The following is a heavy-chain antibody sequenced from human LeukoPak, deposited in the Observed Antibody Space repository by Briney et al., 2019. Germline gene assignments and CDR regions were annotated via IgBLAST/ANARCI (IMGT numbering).Heavy chain of an antibody. CDR1: GGSISSYY. V-gene: IGHV4-4*07. J-gene: IGHJ3*02. CDR2: IYTSGST. Sequence: PSETLSLTCTVSGGSISSYYWSWIRQPAGKGLEWIGRIYTSGSTNYNPSLKSRVTMSVDTSKNQFSLKLSSVTAADTAVYYCARAEPNCSGGSCYEVDAFDIWGQGTMVTVSS. CDR3: ARAEPNCSGGSCYEVDAFDI. D-gene: IGHD2-15*01.